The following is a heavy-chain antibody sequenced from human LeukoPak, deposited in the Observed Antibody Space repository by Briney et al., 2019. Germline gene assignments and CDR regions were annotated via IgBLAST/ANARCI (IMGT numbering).Heavy chain of an antibody. CDR2: IYTSGST. J-gene: IGHJ4*02. Sequence: PSETLSLTCTVSGGSISSGSYYWSWIRQPAGKGLEWIGRIYTSGSTNYNPSLKSRVTISVDTSKNQFSLKLSSVTAADTAVYYCARDRVGSSSWYGFDYWGQGTQVTVSS. CDR1: GGSISSGSYY. CDR3: ARDRVGSSSWYGFDY. V-gene: IGHV4-61*02. D-gene: IGHD6-13*01.